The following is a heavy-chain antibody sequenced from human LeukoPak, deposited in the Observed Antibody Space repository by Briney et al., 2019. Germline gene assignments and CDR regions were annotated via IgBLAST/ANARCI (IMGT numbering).Heavy chain of an antibody. V-gene: IGHV3-30*18. CDR3: ANPGEGSAFDY. D-gene: IGHD3-16*01. J-gene: IGHJ4*02. CDR1: GFTFSSYG. CDR2: ISYDGSNK. Sequence: GGSLRLSCAASGFTFSSYGMHWVRQAPGKGLEWVAVISYDGSNKYYADSVKGRFTISRDNSKNTLYLQMNSLRAEDTAVYYCANPGEGSAFDYWGQGTLVTVSS.